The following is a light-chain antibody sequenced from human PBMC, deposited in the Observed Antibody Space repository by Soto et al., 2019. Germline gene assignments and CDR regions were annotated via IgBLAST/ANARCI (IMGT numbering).Light chain of an antibody. CDR2: KAS. CDR3: QQYNTYPLT. CDR1: QSSSTW. Sequence: DIQMTQSPSTLSASVGDRVTITCRASQSSSTWLAWYQQKPGKAPRLLIYKASNLEGGVPSRFSGSGSGTEFTITIGRLPPDDFATYYCQQYNTYPLTFGGGTTVEIK. J-gene: IGKJ4*01. V-gene: IGKV1-5*03.